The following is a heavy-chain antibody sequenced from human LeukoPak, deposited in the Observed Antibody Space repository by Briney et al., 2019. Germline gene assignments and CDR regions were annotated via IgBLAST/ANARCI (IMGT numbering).Heavy chain of an antibody. CDR2: ISSSSTYI. D-gene: IGHD6-13*01. V-gene: IGHV3-21*01. CDR3: AKDRYSGLNTIDY. J-gene: IGHJ4*02. Sequence: GGSLRLSCAASGFTFSRDSMNCVRQAPGKGLEWVSSISSSSTYIYYADSVKGRFTISRDNAKNSLHLQMNSLRAEDTAVYYCAKDRYSGLNTIDYWGQGTLVTVSS. CDR1: GFTFSRDS.